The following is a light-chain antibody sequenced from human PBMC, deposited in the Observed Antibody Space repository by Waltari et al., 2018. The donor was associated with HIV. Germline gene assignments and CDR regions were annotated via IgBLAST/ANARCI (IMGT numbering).Light chain of an antibody. J-gene: IGLJ3*02. CDR1: NYNIGNNY. CDR2: DNN. V-gene: IGLV1-51*01. CDR3: GAWDSSLSAWV. Sequence: QSVLTQPPSMSMALGQTVTIPCSGINYNIGNNYVSWYLQVPGTAPKLLIYDNNKRPSEIPARFSGSKTGTSATLGITGLQTVDEADYYCGAWDSSLSAWVFGGGTTLTVL.